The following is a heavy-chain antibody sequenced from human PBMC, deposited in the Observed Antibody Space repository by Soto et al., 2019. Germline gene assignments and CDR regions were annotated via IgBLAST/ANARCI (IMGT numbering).Heavy chain of an antibody. J-gene: IGHJ6*02. CDR1: GYTFTSYY. D-gene: IGHD3-3*01. CDR3: ARTLGVFGVLDYYYYYGMDV. CDR2: INPSGGST. Sequence: SVKVSCKASGYTFTSYYMHWVRQAPGQGLEWMGIINPSGGSTSYAQKFQGRVTMTRDTSTSTVYMELSSLRSEDTAVYYCARTLGVFGVLDYYYYYGMDVWGQGTTVTVSS. V-gene: IGHV1-46*01.